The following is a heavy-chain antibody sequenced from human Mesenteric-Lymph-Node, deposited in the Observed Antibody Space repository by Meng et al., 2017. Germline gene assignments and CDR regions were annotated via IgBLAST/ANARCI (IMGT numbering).Heavy chain of an antibody. CDR2: IWYDGSNK. CDR1: GFTFSSYG. D-gene: IGHD6-13*01. J-gene: IGHJ6*02. CDR3: ARDLGYSSSYYYYGMDV. Sequence: GGSLRLSCAASGFTFSSYGMHWVRQAPGKGLEWVAVIWYDGSNKYYADSVKGRFTISRDNSKNTLYLQMNSLRAEDTAVYYCARDLGYSSSYYYYGMDVWGQGTTVTVSS. V-gene: IGHV3-33*01.